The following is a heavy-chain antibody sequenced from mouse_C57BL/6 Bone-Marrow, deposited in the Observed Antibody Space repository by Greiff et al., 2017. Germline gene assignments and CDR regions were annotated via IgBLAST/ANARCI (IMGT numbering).Heavy chain of an antibody. CDR2: ISDGGSYT. D-gene: IGHD2-4*01. J-gene: IGHJ3*01. Sequence: EVQLVESWGGLVQPGGSLKLSCAASGFTFSSYAMSWVRQTPEKRLEWVATISDGGSYTYYPDNVKGRFTISRDNAKNNLYLQMSHLKSEDTAMYYCAREDDYDEGLAYWGQGTLVTVSA. CDR3: AREDDYDEGLAY. V-gene: IGHV5-4*01. CDR1: GFTFSSYA.